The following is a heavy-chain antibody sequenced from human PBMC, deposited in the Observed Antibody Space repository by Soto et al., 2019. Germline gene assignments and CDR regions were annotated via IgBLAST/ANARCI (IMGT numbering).Heavy chain of an antibody. CDR1: GDSMSSYY. CDR3: ARHYSSAWYKVDY. Sequence: QVQLQESGPGLVKPSETLSLTCSVSGDSMSSYYWSWIRQPPGKGLEWIGYIYYSRSTNYNPPLKSRVTISVDTSKNQFSLKLTSVTAADTAVYYCARHYSSAWYKVDYWGQGTLVTVSS. CDR2: IYYSRST. J-gene: IGHJ4*02. D-gene: IGHD6-13*01. V-gene: IGHV4-59*01.